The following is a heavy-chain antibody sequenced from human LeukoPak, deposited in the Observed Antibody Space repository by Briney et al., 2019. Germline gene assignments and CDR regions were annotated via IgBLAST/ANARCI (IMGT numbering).Heavy chain of an antibody. Sequence: GGSLRLSCAASGFTVSNFWMHWVRQAPGQGLVWVSRINSDGTSTNYADSVKGRLTIPRDNTKNTLYLQMNSLTVEDTAVYYCARETWSRGGDAFDIWGRGTMVTVSS. CDR2: INSDGTST. J-gene: IGHJ3*02. V-gene: IGHV3-74*01. CDR1: GFTVSNFW. D-gene: IGHD3-10*01. CDR3: ARETWSRGGDAFDI.